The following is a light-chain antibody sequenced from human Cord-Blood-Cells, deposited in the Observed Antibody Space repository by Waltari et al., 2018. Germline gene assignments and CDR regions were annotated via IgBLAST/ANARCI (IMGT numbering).Light chain of an antibody. Sequence: IVITQSPLSLPVPLDEPPSISSRSSQSLLHSNGYNYLDWYRQKQGQSPQLLMHLGSKRAYGGHDRFSGSGSGTDFTLKISRVEAEDVGVYYCMKALQTPYSFGQGTKMEIK. CDR3: MKALQTPYS. CDR2: LGS. V-gene: IGKV2-28*01. J-gene: IGKJ2*03. CDR1: QSLLHSNGYNY.